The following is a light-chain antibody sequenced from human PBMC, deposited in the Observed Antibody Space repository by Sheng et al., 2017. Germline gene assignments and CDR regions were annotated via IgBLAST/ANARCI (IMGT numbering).Light chain of an antibody. CDR2: GNS. J-gene: IGLJ2*01. CDR1: SSNIGAGYD. Sequence: QLVLTQPPSMSGAPGQRVTISCTGSSSNIGAGYDVHWYQQLPGTAPKLLIYGNSNRPSGVPDRFSGSKSGTSASLAITGLQAEDEADYYCQSYDRSLSSVGFGGGTKLTVL. CDR3: QSYDRSLSSVG. V-gene: IGLV1-40*01.